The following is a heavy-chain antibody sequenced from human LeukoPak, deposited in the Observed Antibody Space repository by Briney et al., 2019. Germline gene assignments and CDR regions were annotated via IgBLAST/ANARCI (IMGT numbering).Heavy chain of an antibody. Sequence: AETLTLTCAVSGGSISSYYWSWLRQPPGKGLEWVGYIYCSCSTKYNPSLQSRVTISVDTSKNKFAMKLSSVTAADTAVYYCARGGPLRYASSGYYSFHIQDWGQGTLVTVSS. CDR2: IYCSCST. D-gene: IGHD3-22*01. CDR3: ARGGPLRYASSGYYSFHIQD. J-gene: IGHJ1*01. V-gene: IGHV4-59*01. CDR1: GGSISSYY.